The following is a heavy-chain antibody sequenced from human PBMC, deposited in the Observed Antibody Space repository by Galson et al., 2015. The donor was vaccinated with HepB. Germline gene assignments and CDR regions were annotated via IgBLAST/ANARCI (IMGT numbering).Heavy chain of an antibody. V-gene: IGHV1-24*01. CDR1: GYTPTELS. D-gene: IGHD3-22*01. J-gene: IGHJ6*02. CDR2: FDPEDGKT. Sequence: SVKVSCKVSGYTPTELSMHWVRQAPGKGLEWMGGFDPEDGKTIYAQKFQGRVTMTEDTSTDTAYMELSSLRSEDTAVYYCATENVGDSSGYSPYYYYGMDVWGQGTTVTVSS. CDR3: ATENVGDSSGYSPYYYYGMDV.